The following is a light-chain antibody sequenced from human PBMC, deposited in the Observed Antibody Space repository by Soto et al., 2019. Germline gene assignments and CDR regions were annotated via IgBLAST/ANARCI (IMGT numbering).Light chain of an antibody. CDR2: YDD. Sequence: QSVLTQPPSVSEAPRQRVTISCSGSWSNIGNNAVNWDQQLPGKAPKLLIYYDDLLPSGVSDRFSGSKSGTSASLAISGLQSEDEADYYCAVWDDNLNGVVFGGGTKLTVL. CDR1: WSNIGNNA. J-gene: IGLJ2*01. V-gene: IGLV1-36*01. CDR3: AVWDDNLNGVV.